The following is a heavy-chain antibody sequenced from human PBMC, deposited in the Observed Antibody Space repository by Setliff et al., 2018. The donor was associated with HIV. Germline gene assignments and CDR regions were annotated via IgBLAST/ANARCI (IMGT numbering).Heavy chain of an antibody. Sequence: PSETLSLTCTVSTASINSYYWSWIRQPAGRALEWIGRIYFSGRTNYNPSLKSQIKMSIDTSKNQFSLNLSSVTAADTAIYFCARDPYCSGDGCFRYYQHWGRGTPVTVSS. V-gene: IGHV4-4*07. J-gene: IGHJ1*01. CDR1: TASINSYY. D-gene: IGHD2-15*01. CDR2: IYFSGRT. CDR3: ARDPYCSGDGCFRYYQH.